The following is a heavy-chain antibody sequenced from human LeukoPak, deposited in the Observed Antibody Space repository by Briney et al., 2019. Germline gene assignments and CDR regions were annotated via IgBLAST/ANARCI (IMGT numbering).Heavy chain of an antibody. Sequence: GASVKVSCKASGYTFTSYYMHWVRQAPGQGLEWMGIINPSGGSTSYAQKFQGRVTMTRDMSTSTVYMELSSLRSEDTAVYYCARDLDSNYVRNNQNYYHYYMDVWGKGTTVTVSS. J-gene: IGHJ6*03. CDR1: GYTFTSYY. V-gene: IGHV1-46*01. D-gene: IGHD4-11*01. CDR2: INPSGGST. CDR3: ARDLDSNYVRNNQNYYHYYMDV.